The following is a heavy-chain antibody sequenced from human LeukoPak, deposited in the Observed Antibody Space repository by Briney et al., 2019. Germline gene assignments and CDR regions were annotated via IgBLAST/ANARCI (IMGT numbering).Heavy chain of an antibody. D-gene: IGHD3-3*01. V-gene: IGHV3-53*01. CDR2: IYSGGST. Sequence: LTSETLSLTCTVSGVSISSYYWSWVRQAPGKGLEWVSVIYSGGSTYYADSVKGRFTISRDNSKNTLYLQMNSLRVEDTAVYYCAKDRPGGNYGEYDYWGQGTLVTVSS. CDR3: AKDRPGGNYGEYDY. J-gene: IGHJ4*02. CDR1: GVSISSYY.